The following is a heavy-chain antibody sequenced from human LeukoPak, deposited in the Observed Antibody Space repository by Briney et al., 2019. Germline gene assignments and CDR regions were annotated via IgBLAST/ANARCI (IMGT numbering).Heavy chain of an antibody. Sequence: SETLSLTCTVSGGSTSSGSYYWSWIRQPAGKGLEWIVRIYTSGSTNYNPSLKSRVTISVDTSKNQFSLKLSSVTAADTAVYYCARVGSDYYGSGSYYTHYYMDVWGKGTTVTVSS. CDR2: IYTSGST. J-gene: IGHJ6*03. D-gene: IGHD3-10*01. CDR3: ARVGSDYYGSGSYYTHYYMDV. V-gene: IGHV4-61*02. CDR1: GGSTSSGSYY.